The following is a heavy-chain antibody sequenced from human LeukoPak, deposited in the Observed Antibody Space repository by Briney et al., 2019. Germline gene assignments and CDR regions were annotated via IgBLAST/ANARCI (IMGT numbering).Heavy chain of an antibody. CDR2: IYYSGST. CDR1: GGSFSGYS. V-gene: IGHV4-34*01. J-gene: IGHJ5*02. CDR3: ARDRGYSYGLFDP. D-gene: IGHD5-18*01. Sequence: SETLSLTCAVYGGSFSGYSWGWIRQPPGKGLEWIGSIYYSGSTYYNPSLKSRVTISVDTSKNQFSLKLSSVTAADTAVYYCARDRGYSYGLFDPWGQGTLVTVSS.